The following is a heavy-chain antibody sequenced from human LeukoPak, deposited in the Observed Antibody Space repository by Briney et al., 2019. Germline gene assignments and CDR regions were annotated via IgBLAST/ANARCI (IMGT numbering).Heavy chain of an antibody. CDR2: ISTSGSTI. V-gene: IGHV3-48*03. Sequence: GGSLRLSCAASGFTFSSYEMNWVRQAPGKGLDWVSYISTSGSTIYCADSVKGRFTISRDNAKNSLYLQMNSLRAEDTAVYYCATSRGSWPDYFDYWGQGTLVTVSS. CDR3: ATSRGSWPDYFDY. J-gene: IGHJ4*02. CDR1: GFTFSSYE. D-gene: IGHD6-13*01.